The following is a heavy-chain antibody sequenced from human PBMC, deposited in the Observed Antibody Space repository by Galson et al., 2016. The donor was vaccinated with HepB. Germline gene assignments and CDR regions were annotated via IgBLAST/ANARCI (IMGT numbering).Heavy chain of an antibody. CDR3: ARDSYFDSSGYFYDVFDS. CDR1: GGSIKSHY. D-gene: IGHD3-22*01. Sequence: SETLSLTCTVSGGSIKSHYWSWIRQPPGKGLEWIGYIYHSGRTNSNPSLKSRVTISIEPSKNQFSLKLNSVTAADTAAYYCARDSYFDSSGYFYDVFDSWGQGTMVTVSS. J-gene: IGHJ3*01. V-gene: IGHV4-59*11. CDR2: IYHSGRT.